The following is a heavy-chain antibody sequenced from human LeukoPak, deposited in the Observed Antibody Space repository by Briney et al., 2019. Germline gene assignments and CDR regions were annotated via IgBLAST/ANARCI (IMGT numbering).Heavy chain of an antibody. CDR1: GFTFSSYA. Sequence: PGGSLRLSCAASGFTFSSYAMSWVRQAPGKGLEWVAVISYDGSNKYYADSVKGRFTISRDNSKNTLYLQMNSLRAEDTAVYYCARDTHPYSGSYLFDYWGQGTLVTVSS. CDR3: ARDTHPYSGSYLFDY. D-gene: IGHD1-26*01. J-gene: IGHJ4*02. V-gene: IGHV3-30-3*01. CDR2: ISYDGSNK.